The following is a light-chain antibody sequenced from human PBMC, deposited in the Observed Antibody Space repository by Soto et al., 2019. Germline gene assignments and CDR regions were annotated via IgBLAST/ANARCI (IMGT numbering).Light chain of an antibody. J-gene: IGKJ4*01. CDR3: VQRSIWLT. CDR2: DAS. Sequence: EIVLTQSPATLSLSPGERATLSCRASQSVSTYVAWYQQKPGQAPRLLIYDASNRATGIPARFSGSGSGTDFTLTISSLAPEDFALYFCVQRSIWLTFGGGTKVDIK. V-gene: IGKV3-11*01. CDR1: QSVSTY.